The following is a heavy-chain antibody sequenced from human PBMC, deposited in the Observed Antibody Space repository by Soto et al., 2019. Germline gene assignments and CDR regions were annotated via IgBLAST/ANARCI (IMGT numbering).Heavy chain of an antibody. Sequence: QVQLVQSGAEVKKPWASVTVSCKASGYSFTNYGFSWVRQAPGQGLEWMGWISGYNGNTKYAEKFQNRVTMTTDTSTNTVHMELRSLRSDDTAVYYCAREGQAPYYYYGMDVWGQGTAVTVSS. CDR3: AREGQAPYYYYGMDV. J-gene: IGHJ6*02. CDR2: ISGYNGNT. CDR1: GYSFTNYG. V-gene: IGHV1-18*01.